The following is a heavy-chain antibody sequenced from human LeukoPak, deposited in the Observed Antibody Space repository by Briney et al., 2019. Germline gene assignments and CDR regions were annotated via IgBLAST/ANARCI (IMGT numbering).Heavy chain of an antibody. CDR3: ARVYYGSGSYYFNFDY. CDR1: GGSISSGGYY. Sequence: SETLSLTCTVSGGSISSGGYYWRWIRQHPGKVLEWNGYIYYSGSTYYNPSLKSRVTISVDTSKNQCSLKLSSVTAADTAVYYCARVYYGSGSYYFNFDYWGQGTLVTVSS. D-gene: IGHD3-10*01. J-gene: IGHJ4*02. V-gene: IGHV4-31*03. CDR2: IYYSGST.